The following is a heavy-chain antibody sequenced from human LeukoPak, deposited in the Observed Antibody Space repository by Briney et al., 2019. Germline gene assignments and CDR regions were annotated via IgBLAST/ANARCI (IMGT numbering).Heavy chain of an antibody. Sequence: PGGSLRLSCAASGFTFNSYTVNWVRQVPGKGLEWVSSISSSSSYIYYSDSVKGRFTFSRDNAKNSLYLQMNSLRAEDTAVYYCAELGITMIGGVWGKGTTVTISS. J-gene: IGHJ6*04. CDR3: AELGITMIGGV. CDR1: GFTFNSYT. D-gene: IGHD3-10*02. CDR2: ISSSSSYI. V-gene: IGHV3-21*01.